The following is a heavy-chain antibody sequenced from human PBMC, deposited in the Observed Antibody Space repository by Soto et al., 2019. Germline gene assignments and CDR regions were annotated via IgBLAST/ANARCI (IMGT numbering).Heavy chain of an antibody. CDR3: TTGDYYYYGMDV. CDR2: IQSKTDGGTT. Sequence: GGSLRLSCAASGFTFSNAWMSWVRQAPGKGLEWIGRIQSKTDGGTTDYAAPVKGRFTISRDDSKNTLYLRMNSLKTEDTAVYYCTTGDYYYYGMDVWGQGTTVTVSS. V-gene: IGHV3-15*01. J-gene: IGHJ6*02. CDR1: GFTFSNAW.